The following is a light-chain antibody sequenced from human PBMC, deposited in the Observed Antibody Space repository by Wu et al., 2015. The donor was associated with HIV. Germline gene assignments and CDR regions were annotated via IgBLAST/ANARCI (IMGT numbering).Light chain of an antibody. CDR3: QQFNNWPPS. V-gene: IGKV3-15*01. Sequence: EIVMTQSPATLSVSPGERATLSCRASQSVSSNLAWYQQKPGQAPRLLIFGASTRATGIPARFSGSRSGTEFTLTISSLQSEDFALYYCQQFNNWPPSFGQGTKLEIK. CDR2: GAS. J-gene: IGKJ2*03. CDR1: QSVSSN.